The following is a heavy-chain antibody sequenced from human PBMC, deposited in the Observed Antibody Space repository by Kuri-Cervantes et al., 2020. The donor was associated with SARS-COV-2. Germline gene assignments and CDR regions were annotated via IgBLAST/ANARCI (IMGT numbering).Heavy chain of an antibody. CDR1: GFTVSSNY. D-gene: IGHD3-22*01. Sequence: GESLKISCAASGFTVSSNYMSWVRQAPGKGLEWVSVIYSGGSTSYADSVKGRFTISRDNSRNTLYPQMNSLRAEDTAVYYCARGHDRRVYFSTPAPYYFDFWGQGILVTVSS. J-gene: IGHJ4*02. V-gene: IGHV3-53*01. CDR2: IYSGGST. CDR3: ARGHDRRVYFSTPAPYYFDF.